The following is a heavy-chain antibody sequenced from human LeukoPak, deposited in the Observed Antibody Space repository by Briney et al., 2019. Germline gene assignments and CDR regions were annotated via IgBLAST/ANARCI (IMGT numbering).Heavy chain of an antibody. Sequence: GRSLRLSCAAYAFTFSSYGMRWVSQAPGKGIEWVAIIRDDESNKYYADCVKSRFTISRDNSKNTLYLQMNSLRDEATAVYYCAKGAWSSQLCFWPAKYYFDYWGQGTLVTVSS. J-gene: IGHJ4*02. CDR3: AKGAWSSQLCFWPAKYYFDY. D-gene: IGHD5-18*01. CDR2: IRDDESNK. V-gene: IGHV3-30*02. CDR1: AFTFSSYG.